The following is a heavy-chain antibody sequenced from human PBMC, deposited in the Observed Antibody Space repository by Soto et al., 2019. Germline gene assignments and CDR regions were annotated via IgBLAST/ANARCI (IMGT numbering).Heavy chain of an antibody. D-gene: IGHD5-12*01. V-gene: IGHV1-69*12. CDR2: IIPIFGTA. CDR1: GGTFSSYA. J-gene: IGHJ4*02. Sequence: QVQLVQSGAEVKKPGSSVKVSCKASGGTFSSYAISWVRQAPGQGLEWMGGIIPIFGTANYAQKFQGRVTITADEPTSTAYRELSSLRSEDTAVYYCARDRLVATTSSVFDYWGQGTLVTVSS. CDR3: ARDRLVATTSSVFDY.